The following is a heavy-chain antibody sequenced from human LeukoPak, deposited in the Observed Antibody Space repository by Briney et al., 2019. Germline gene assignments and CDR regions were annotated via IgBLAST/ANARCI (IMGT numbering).Heavy chain of an antibody. CDR2: IYWNDDK. CDR3: AHGDALVATLYPYFDY. V-gene: IGHV2-5*01. Sequence: KEAGPTLVKPKQTLTLTCTFSGFSLRTSGVSVGWLRQAPGKALEWLALIYWNDDKSYSPSLKSRLTITKDTSKNQVVLTMTNFDSVDTATYYCAHGDALVATLYPYFDYWGQGTLVTVSS. CDR1: GFSLRTSGVS. J-gene: IGHJ4*02. D-gene: IGHD3-9*01.